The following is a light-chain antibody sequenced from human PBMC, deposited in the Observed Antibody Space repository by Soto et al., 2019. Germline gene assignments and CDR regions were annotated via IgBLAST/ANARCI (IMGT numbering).Light chain of an antibody. Sequence: DIKMTQSPSSLSASVGDRVTITCRASQTINNYLAWYQQKPGKVPTLLISAASTLQSGVPSSFSGSGSGTDFTLTISCLQPEDVATYYCQKFNAVPTFGGGTKVEL. CDR1: QTINNY. CDR3: QKFNAVPT. J-gene: IGKJ4*01. V-gene: IGKV1-27*01. CDR2: AAS.